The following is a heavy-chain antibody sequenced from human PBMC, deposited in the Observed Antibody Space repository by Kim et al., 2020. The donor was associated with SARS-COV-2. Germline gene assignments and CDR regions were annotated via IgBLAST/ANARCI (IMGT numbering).Heavy chain of an antibody. CDR3: AKRAAAVDY. J-gene: IGHJ4*02. D-gene: IGHD6-13*01. Sequence: SVKVSCKASGGTFSSYGITWVRQAPGQGLEWMGGIIPIFGTANYAQKFEGRVTITADESTSTAYMELSSLRFEDTAVYYCAKRAAAVDYWGQGTLVTVS. V-gene: IGHV1-69*13. CDR1: GGTFSSYG. CDR2: IIPIFGTA.